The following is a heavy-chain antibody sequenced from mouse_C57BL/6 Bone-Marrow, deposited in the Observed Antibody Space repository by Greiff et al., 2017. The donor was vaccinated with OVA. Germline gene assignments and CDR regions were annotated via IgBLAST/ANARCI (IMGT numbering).Heavy chain of an antibody. CDR3: ARDGYYVWYFDV. CDR2: IYPRSGNT. D-gene: IGHD2-3*01. CDR1: GYTFTSYG. J-gene: IGHJ1*03. Sequence: ESGAELARPGASVKLSCKASGYTFTSYGISWVKQRTGQGLEWIGEIYPRSGNTYYNEKFKGKATLTADKSSSTAYMELRSLTSEDSAVYFCARDGYYVWYFDVWGTGTTVTVSS. V-gene: IGHV1-81*01.